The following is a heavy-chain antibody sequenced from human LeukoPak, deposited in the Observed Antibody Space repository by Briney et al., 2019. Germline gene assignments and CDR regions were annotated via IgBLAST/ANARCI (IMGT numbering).Heavy chain of an antibody. CDR3: ARDRLGPSFSVSHFDL. V-gene: IGHV3-20*04. CDR1: GFTFVDYG. Sequence: PGGSLRLSCATSGFTFVDYGLSWVRRAPGKGLEWLCAINYNGAITDYADSVKGRFTISRDNAKNSLYLRMDSLRAEDTALYYCARDRLGPSFSVSHFDLWGRGTLVTVSS. J-gene: IGHJ4*02. CDR2: INYNGAIT. D-gene: IGHD3-3*02.